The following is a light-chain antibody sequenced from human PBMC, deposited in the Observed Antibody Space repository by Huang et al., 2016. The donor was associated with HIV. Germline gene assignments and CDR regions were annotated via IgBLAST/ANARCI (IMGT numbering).Light chain of an antibody. J-gene: IGKJ1*01. CDR1: QSLLYRSNNKNH. Sequence: DIVLTQSPHSLAVSLGERATINCKSSQSLLYRSNNKNHLVWYQQKPGQPPKLLMYWASTRESGVTDRFSASGSGTDLTLTISSLQAEDVAVYYCQQYYTVPWTFGQGTKVEI. V-gene: IGKV4-1*01. CDR3: QQYYTVPWT. CDR2: WAS.